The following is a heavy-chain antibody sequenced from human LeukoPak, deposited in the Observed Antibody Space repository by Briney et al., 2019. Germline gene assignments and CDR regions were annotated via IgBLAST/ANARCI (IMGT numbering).Heavy chain of an antibody. V-gene: IGHV3-30-3*01. CDR1: GFTFSSYA. CDR2: ISYDGSNK. CDR3: ARSPHSGSPKLDY. J-gene: IGHJ4*02. D-gene: IGHD1-26*01. Sequence: GGSLRLSCAASGFTFSSYAMHWVRQAPGKGLEWVAVISYDGSNKYYADSVKGRFTISRDNSKNTLYLQMNSLRAEDTAVYYCARSPHSGSPKLDYWGQGTLVTVSS.